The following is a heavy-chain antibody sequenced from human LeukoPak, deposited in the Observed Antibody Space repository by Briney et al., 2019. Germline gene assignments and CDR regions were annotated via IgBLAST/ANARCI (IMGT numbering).Heavy chain of an antibody. CDR3: ARSPPPKTGYSSSPLPYGMDV. J-gene: IGHJ6*02. Sequence: GASVKVSCKASGYTFTSYGIGWVRQAPGQGLEWTGWISAYNGNTNYAQKLQGRVTMTTDTSTSTAYMELRSLRSDDTAVYYCARSPPPKTGYSSSPLPYGMDVWGQGTTVTVSS. CDR2: ISAYNGNT. V-gene: IGHV1-18*01. D-gene: IGHD6-13*01. CDR1: GYTFTSYG.